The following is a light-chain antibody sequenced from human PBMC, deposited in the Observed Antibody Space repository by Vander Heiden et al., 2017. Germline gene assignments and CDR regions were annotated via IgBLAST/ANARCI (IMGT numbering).Light chain of an antibody. J-gene: IGKJ1*01. CDR1: QGISSY. CDR3: QQSYSNPRT. Sequence: AIQMTQSPSSFSASIGDRVTITCRASQGISSYLTWYQQKPGKAPKLLIYAASSLQSGVPSRFSGSGSGTDFTLTISCLQPEDFATYYCQQSYSNPRTFGQGTKVEIK. V-gene: IGKV1-8*01. CDR2: AAS.